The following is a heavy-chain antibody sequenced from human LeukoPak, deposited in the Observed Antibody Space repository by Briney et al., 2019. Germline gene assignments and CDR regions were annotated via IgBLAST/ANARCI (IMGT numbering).Heavy chain of an antibody. CDR1: GGSISSYY. J-gene: IGHJ6*02. CDR3: ARDSPSGYYFYGMDV. D-gene: IGHD6-19*01. V-gene: IGHV4-59*01. Sequence: SETLSLTCTVSGGSISSYYWSWIRQPPGKGLEWIGYIYYSGSTKYNRSLRSRVTISGDTSKNQLSLKLSSVTAADTAVYYCARDSPSGYYFYGMDVWGQGTTVTVSS. CDR2: IYYSGST.